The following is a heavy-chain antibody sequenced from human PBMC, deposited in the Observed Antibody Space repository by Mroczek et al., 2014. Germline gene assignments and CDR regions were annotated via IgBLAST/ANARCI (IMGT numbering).Heavy chain of an antibody. D-gene: IGHD3-10*01. Sequence: KESGPGLVKPSETLSLTCTVSGGSISSYYWSWIRQPPGKGLEWIGYIYYSGSTNYNPSLKSRVTISVDTSKNQFSLKLSSVTAADTAVYYCAGGGELLYLPFDYWGQGTLVTVSS. CDR2: IYYSGST. J-gene: IGHJ4*02. CDR3: AGGGELLYLPFDY. CDR1: GGSISSYY. V-gene: IGHV4-59*01.